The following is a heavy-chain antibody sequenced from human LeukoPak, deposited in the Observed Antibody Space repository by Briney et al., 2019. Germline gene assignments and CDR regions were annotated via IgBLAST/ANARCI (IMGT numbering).Heavy chain of an antibody. CDR1: GFPFSIYW. CDR3: ARLVATTSTRRFDF. J-gene: IGHJ4*02. CDR2: IKQDGSEI. D-gene: IGHD1-26*01. Sequence: GGSLRFSCAASGFPFSIYWMSWVRQAPGKGLEWVANIKQDGSEIYYLDSVKGRFTISRDNAKDSLYLQMNSLRADDTAVYYCARLVATTSTRRFDFWGQGTLVTVSS. V-gene: IGHV3-7*03.